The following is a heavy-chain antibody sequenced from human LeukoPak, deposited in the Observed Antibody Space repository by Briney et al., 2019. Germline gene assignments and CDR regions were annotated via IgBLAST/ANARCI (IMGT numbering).Heavy chain of an antibody. Sequence: GGSRRLSCAASGFTFSSYGMHWVRQAPGKGLEWVAVISYDGSNKYYADSVKGRFTISRDNSKNTLYLQMNSLRAEDTAVYYCAKGVYCSGGSCYSYYYYGMDVWGKGTTVTVSS. V-gene: IGHV3-30*18. CDR2: ISYDGSNK. CDR3: AKGVYCSGGSCYSYYYYGMDV. D-gene: IGHD2-15*01. J-gene: IGHJ6*04. CDR1: GFTFSSYG.